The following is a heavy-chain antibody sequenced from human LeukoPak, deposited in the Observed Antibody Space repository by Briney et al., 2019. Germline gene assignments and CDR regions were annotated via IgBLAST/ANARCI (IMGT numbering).Heavy chain of an antibody. CDR2: IIPIFGTA. D-gene: IGHD3-22*01. V-gene: IGHV1-69*13. J-gene: IGHJ4*02. Sequence: SVTVSCKASGGTFSSYAISWVRQAPGQGLEWMGGIIPIFGTANYAQKFQGRVTITPDESTSTAYMELSSLRSEDTAVYYCARYYYDSSGYYDYWGQGTLVTVSS. CDR3: ARYYYDSSGYYDY. CDR1: GGTFSSYA.